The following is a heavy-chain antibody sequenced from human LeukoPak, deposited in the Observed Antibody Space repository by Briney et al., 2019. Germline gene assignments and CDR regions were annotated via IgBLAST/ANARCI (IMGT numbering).Heavy chain of an antibody. J-gene: IGHJ5*02. CDR2: INPSGGGT. D-gene: IGHD2-2*01. Sequence: ASVKVSCTASGYTFTNYYINWVRQAPGQGLEWMGIINPSGGGTSYAQKFQGRLTMTRDTPTSTVYMELTSLRSEDTAVYYCAGDSSSSSLADPWGQGTLVTVSS. V-gene: IGHV1-46*01. CDR3: AGDSSSSSLADP. CDR1: GYTFTNYY.